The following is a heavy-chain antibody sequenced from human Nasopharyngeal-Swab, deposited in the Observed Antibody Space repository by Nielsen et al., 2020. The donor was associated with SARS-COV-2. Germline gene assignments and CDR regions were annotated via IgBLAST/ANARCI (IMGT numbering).Heavy chain of an antibody. CDR1: GGPISSYY. D-gene: IGHD3-22*01. CDR3: ATSDGGSGYS. V-gene: IGHV4-59*01. J-gene: IGHJ4*02. Sequence: SETLSLTCTVSGGPISSYYWSWIRQPPGKGLEWIGYIYYSGSTSFNPSLKSRVTISVDTSKNQFSLKLSSVTAADTAVYYCATSDGGSGYSWGQGTLVTVSS. CDR2: IYYSGST.